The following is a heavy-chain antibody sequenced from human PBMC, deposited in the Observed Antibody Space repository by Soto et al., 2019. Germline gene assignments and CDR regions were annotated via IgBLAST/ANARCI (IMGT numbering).Heavy chain of an antibody. V-gene: IGHV3-23*01. J-gene: IGHJ4*02. D-gene: IGHD2-15*01. Sequence: EVQLLESGGGLVQPVGSLRLSCAASGFTFSSYAMSWVRQAPGKGLEWVSAISGSGGSTYYADSVKGRFTISRDNSKNTLYLQMNSLRAEDTAVYYCAKDRGVVVAATLDYWGQGTLVTVSS. CDR3: AKDRGVVVAATLDY. CDR2: ISGSGGST. CDR1: GFTFSSYA.